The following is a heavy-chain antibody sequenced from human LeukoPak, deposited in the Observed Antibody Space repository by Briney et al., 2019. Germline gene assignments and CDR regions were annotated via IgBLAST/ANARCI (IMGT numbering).Heavy chain of an antibody. D-gene: IGHD2-2*01. Sequence: PSETLSLTCAVSGYSISSGYYWGWIRQPSGKGLEWIGSIYHSGSTYYNPSLKSRVTISVDTSKNQFSLKLSSVTAADTAVYYCARLSGGKLVVPAAYYFDYWGQGTLVAVSS. V-gene: IGHV4-38-2*01. CDR3: ARLSGGKLVVPAAYYFDY. CDR2: IYHSGST. CDR1: GYSISSGYY. J-gene: IGHJ4*02.